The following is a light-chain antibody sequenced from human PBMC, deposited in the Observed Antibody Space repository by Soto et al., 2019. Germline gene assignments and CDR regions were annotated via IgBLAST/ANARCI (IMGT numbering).Light chain of an antibody. CDR2: AAS. J-gene: IGKJ1*01. CDR1: QSISSY. Sequence: DIQMTQSPSSLSASVGDRVTITCRASQSISSYLNWYQQKPGKAPKLLIYAASSLQSGVPSRFSGRGSGTDFTLTISSLQAEDVAVYYCQQYYSIPPTFGQGTKVEIK. CDR3: QQYYSIPPT. V-gene: IGKV1-39*01.